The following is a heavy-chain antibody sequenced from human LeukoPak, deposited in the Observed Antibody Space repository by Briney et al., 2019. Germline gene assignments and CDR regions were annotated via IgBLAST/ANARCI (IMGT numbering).Heavy chain of an antibody. D-gene: IGHD3-10*01. Sequence: SETLSLTCAVSGGPFSGYFWSWIRQSSGKGLEWIGEIHNSGTTNYNPSLNSRVTISEATSKNQVYLNLSSVTAADTAVYYCARRYYYNLGSFPFDFWGQGTLVTVSS. CDR1: GGPFSGYF. V-gene: IGHV4-34*01. CDR3: ARRYYYNLGSFPFDF. CDR2: IHNSGTT. J-gene: IGHJ4*02.